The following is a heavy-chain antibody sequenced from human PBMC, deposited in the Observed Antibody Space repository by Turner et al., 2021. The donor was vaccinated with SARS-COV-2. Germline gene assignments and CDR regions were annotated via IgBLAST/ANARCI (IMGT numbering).Heavy chain of an antibody. Sequence: QVPQVQSGAEVKKPGASVKVPCKASGYTFKSYGLSWVRQAPGQRLEWMGWISAYNGNTNYAQKPQARVTMTTDTSTSTAYMELRSLRSYDTAVYYCARVHTRKFDYWGQGTLVTVSS. CDR3: ARVHTRKFDY. J-gene: IGHJ4*02. V-gene: IGHV1-18*01. CDR2: ISAYNGNT. D-gene: IGHD2-2*01. CDR1: GYTFKSYG.